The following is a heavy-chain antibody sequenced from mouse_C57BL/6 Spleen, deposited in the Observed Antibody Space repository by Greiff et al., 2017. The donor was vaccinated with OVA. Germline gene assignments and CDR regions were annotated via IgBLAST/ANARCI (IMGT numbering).Heavy chain of an antibody. CDR2: IWSGGST. D-gene: IGHD1-1*01. Sequence: VKVEESGPGLVQPSQSLSITCTVSGFSLTSYGVHWVRQSPGKGLEWLGVIWSGGSTDYNAAFISRLSISKDNSKSQVFFKMNSLQADDTAIYYCARNYYGSSYRFAYWGQGTTLTVSS. CDR3: ARNYYGSSYRFAY. J-gene: IGHJ2*01. CDR1: GFSLTSYG. V-gene: IGHV2-2*01.